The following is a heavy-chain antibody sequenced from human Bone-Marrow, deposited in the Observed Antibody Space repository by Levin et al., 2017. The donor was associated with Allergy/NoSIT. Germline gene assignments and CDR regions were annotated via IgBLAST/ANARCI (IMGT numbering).Heavy chain of an antibody. V-gene: IGHV2-5*02. CDR1: GFSLSTSGVG. J-gene: IGHJ3*01. CDR2: IYWDDDK. Sequence: SGPTLVKPTQTLTVTCTFSGFSLSTSGVGVGWIRQPPGKALEWLALIYWDDDKRYSPSLKSRLTITKDTSRNQVVLTVTNMDPGDTATYYCAHYGSGIGAFDVWGQGTMVTVSS. D-gene: IGHD3-10*01. CDR3: AHYGSGIGAFDV.